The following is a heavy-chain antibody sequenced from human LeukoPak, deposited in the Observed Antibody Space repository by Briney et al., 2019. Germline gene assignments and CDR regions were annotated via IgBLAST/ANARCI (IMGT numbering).Heavy chain of an antibody. CDR1: GGSISSSSYY. CDR2: IYYSGST. CDR3: ARRGDYGDYYFDY. J-gene: IGHJ4*02. V-gene: IGHV4-39*01. Sequence: SETLSLTCSVSGGSISSSSYYWGWIRQPPGKGLEWIGSIYYSGSTYYNPSLKSRVTISVDTSKNQFSLKLSSVTAADTAVYYCARRGDYGDYYFDYWGQGTLVTVSS. D-gene: IGHD4-17*01.